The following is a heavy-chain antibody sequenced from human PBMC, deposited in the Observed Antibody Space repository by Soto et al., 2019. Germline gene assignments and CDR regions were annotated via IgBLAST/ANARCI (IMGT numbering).Heavy chain of an antibody. V-gene: IGHV3-33*01. CDR2: IWYDGSNK. J-gene: IGHJ4*02. Sequence: QVQLVESGGGVVQPGRSLRLSCAASGFTFSSYGMHWVRQAPGKGLEWVAVIWYDGSNKYYADSVKGRFTISRDNSKNTLYLQMNSLRAEDKAVYYCARDLVVPAASGHAFDYWGQGTLVTVSS. CDR1: GFTFSSYG. CDR3: ARDLVVPAASGHAFDY. D-gene: IGHD2-2*01.